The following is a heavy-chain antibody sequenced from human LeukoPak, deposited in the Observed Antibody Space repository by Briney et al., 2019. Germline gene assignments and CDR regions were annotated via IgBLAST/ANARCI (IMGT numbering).Heavy chain of an antibody. Sequence: SETLSLTCTVSGGSVSSFSYYWGWIRQPPGKGLEWIGSIYYSGSTYYNPSLKSRVTISVDTSKNQFSLKLSSVTAADTAVYYCARQGPFYDSSGYYPHDAFDIWGQGTMVTVSS. CDR1: GGSVSSFSYY. CDR2: IYYSGST. J-gene: IGHJ3*02. D-gene: IGHD3-22*01. V-gene: IGHV4-39*01. CDR3: ARQGPFYDSSGYYPHDAFDI.